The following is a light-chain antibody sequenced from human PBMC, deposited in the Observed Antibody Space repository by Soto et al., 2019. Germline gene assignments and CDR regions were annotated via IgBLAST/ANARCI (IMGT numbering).Light chain of an antibody. CDR2: DAS. V-gene: IGKV1-5*01. J-gene: IGKJ1*01. CDR1: QSISSW. Sequence: EIQMTQSPSTLSASVGDRVTITCRASQSISSWLAWYQQKPGKAPNLMIYDASTLESGVPSRFSGSESGTEFTLTISSLQPDDFATYYCQQYNRYSRTFGQGTKVDIK. CDR3: QQYNRYSRT.